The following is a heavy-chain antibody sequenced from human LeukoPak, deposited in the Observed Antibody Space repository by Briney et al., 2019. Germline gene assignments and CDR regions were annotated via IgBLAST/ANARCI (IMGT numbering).Heavy chain of an antibody. CDR2: ISYDGSNK. V-gene: IGHV3-30*01. D-gene: IGHD3-10*01. CDR3: ARDSTYYYDSGSSGPHYFDY. Sequence: PGGSLRLSCAASGFTFSSYAMHWVRQAPGKGPEWVAVISYDGSNKYYADSVKGRFTISRDNSKNTLYLQMNSLRAKDTAVYYCARDSTYYYDSGSSGPHYFDYWGQGTLVTVSS. CDR1: GFTFSSYA. J-gene: IGHJ4*02.